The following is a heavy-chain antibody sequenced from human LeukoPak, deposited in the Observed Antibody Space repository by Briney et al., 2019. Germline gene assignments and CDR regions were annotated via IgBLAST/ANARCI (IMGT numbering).Heavy chain of an antibody. CDR3: ARVKGSYFDY. D-gene: IGHD2-15*01. Sequence: GGSLRLSCAASGFPLSSYSINWFRQAPGKGLEWVAYISASGSNIYYVDSVKGRFTVSRDNPKSSLFLQMNSPRAVDTAVYYCARVKGSYFDYWGQGALVTVSS. CDR2: ISASGSNI. V-gene: IGHV3-48*01. CDR1: GFPLSSYS. J-gene: IGHJ4*02.